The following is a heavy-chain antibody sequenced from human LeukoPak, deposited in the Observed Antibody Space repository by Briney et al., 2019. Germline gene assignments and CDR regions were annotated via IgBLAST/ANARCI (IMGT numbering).Heavy chain of an antibody. CDR2: ISGSGGST. CDR1: GFTLSSYA. Sequence: GGSLRLSCAASGFTLSSYAMSWVPQAPGKGLEWVSAISGSGGSTYYADSVKGRFTISRDNSKNTLYLQMNSLRAEDTAVYYCAKYVRGVSPLDYWGQGTLVTVSS. D-gene: IGHD3-10*02. CDR3: AKYVRGVSPLDY. V-gene: IGHV3-23*01. J-gene: IGHJ4*02.